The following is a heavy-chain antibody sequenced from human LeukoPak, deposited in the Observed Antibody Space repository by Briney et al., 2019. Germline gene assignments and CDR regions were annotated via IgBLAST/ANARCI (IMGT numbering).Heavy chain of an antibody. CDR3: ARPHSPYYDFWSGYYFHY. CDR1: GFTFSSYG. D-gene: IGHD3-3*01. CDR2: IWYDGSNK. V-gene: IGHV3-33*01. J-gene: IGHJ4*02. Sequence: PGRSLRLSCAASGFTFSSYGMHWVRQAPGKGLEWVAVIWYDGSNKYYADSVKGRFTISRDNSKNTLYLQMNSLRAEDTAVYYCARPHSPYYDFWSGYYFHYWGQGNPGHRLL.